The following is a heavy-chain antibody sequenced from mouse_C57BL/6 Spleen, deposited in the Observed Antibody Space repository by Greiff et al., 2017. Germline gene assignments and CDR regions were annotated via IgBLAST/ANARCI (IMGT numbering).Heavy chain of an antibody. CDR3: ARSPYDYDEYYFDY. V-gene: IGHV1-82*01. CDR2: IYPGDGDT. Sequence: QVQLQQSGPELVKPGASVKISCKASGYAFSSSWMNWVKQRPGKGLEWIGRIYPGDGDTNYNGKFKGKATLTADKSSSTAYMQLSSLTSEDSAVYFCARSPYDYDEYYFDYWGQGTTLTVSS. J-gene: IGHJ2*01. CDR1: GYAFSSSW. D-gene: IGHD2-4*01.